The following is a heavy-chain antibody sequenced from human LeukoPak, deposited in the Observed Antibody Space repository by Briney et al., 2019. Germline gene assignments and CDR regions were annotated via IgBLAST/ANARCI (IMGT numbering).Heavy chain of an antibody. J-gene: IGHJ6*02. CDR3: ARSVEMATIVDYYYYGMDV. V-gene: IGHV3-23*01. CDR1: GFTFSSYA. Sequence: GESLRLSCAASGFTFSSYAMSWVRQAPGKGLEWVSAIGGSGGGTIYYADSVKGRLTISRDNAKNSLYLQMNSLRAEDTAVYYCARSVEMATIVDYYYYGMDVWGQGTTVTVSS. CDR2: IGGSGGGTI. D-gene: IGHD5-24*01.